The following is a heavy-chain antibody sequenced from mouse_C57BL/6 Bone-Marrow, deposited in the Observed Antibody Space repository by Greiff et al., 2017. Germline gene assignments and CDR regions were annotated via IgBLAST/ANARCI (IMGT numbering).Heavy chain of an antibody. V-gene: IGHV1-69*01. J-gene: IGHJ2*01. CDR1: GYTFTSYW. Sequence: VQLQQPGAELVMPGASVKLSCKASGYTFTSYWMHWVKQRPGQGLEWIGEIDPSDSYTNYNQKFKGKSTLTVDKSSSTAYMQLSILTSEDSAVYYCARGYDYFDYWGQGTTLTVSS. CDR2: IDPSDSYT. CDR3: ARGYDYFDY. D-gene: IGHD2-14*01.